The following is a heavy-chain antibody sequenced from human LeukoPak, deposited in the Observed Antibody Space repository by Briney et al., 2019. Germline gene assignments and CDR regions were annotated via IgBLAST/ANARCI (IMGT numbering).Heavy chain of an antibody. CDR3: GRRTYYDTLTGYTYWYFDL. V-gene: IGHV4-59*01. Sequence: SETLSLTCTVSGGSIGSYYWSWIRQPPGKRLEWIGYTSYSGSTDYNPSLKSRVTMSVDTSKNQFSLKLSSVTAADTAVYYCGRRTYYDTLTGYTYWYFDLWGRGTLVTVSS. J-gene: IGHJ2*01. D-gene: IGHD3-9*01. CDR2: TSYSGST. CDR1: GGSIGSYY.